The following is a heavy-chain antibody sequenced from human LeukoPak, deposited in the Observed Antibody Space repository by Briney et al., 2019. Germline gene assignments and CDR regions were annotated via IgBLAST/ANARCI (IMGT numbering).Heavy chain of an antibody. D-gene: IGHD4-17*01. CDR1: GGSISSSNW. V-gene: IGHV4-4*02. J-gene: IGHJ4*02. CDR3: ASGGLPVYGDYDRYFDY. CDR2: IYHSGST. Sequence: PSGTLSLTCAVSGGSISSSNWWSWVRQPPGKGLEWIGEIYHSGSTNYNPSLKSRVTISVDKSKNQFSLKLSSVTAADTAVYYCASGGLPVYGDYDRYFDYWGQGTLVTVSS.